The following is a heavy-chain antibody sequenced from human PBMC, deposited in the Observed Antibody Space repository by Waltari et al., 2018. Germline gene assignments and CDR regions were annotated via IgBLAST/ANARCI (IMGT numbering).Heavy chain of an antibody. D-gene: IGHD2-2*01. V-gene: IGHV3-7*01. CDR1: GFTFSSYW. CDR2: IKPDGSGT. Sequence: EVQLVESGGGLVQPGRSLRLSCAASGFTFSSYWMTWVRQAPGKGLEWLANIKPDGSGTKYVDSVEGRFTISRDNAKNSLYLQMNSLRAEDSAVYYCAREKFVVPANSWFDPWGQGTLVTVSS. J-gene: IGHJ5*02. CDR3: AREKFVVPANSWFDP.